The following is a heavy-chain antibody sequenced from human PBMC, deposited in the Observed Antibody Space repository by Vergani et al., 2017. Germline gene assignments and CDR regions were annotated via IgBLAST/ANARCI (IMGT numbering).Heavy chain of an antibody. D-gene: IGHD3-3*01. V-gene: IGHV3-23*01. CDR1: GFTFSSYA. CDR2: FSGSGGST. J-gene: IGHJ4*02. CDR3: AKGGEYYDFWSGSD. Sequence: EVQLLESGGGLVQPGGSLRLSCAASGFTFSSYAMSWVRQAPGKGLEWVSAFSGSGGSTYYADSVKGRFTISRDNSKNTLYLQMNSLRAEDTAVYYCAKGGEYYDFWSGSDWGQGTLVTVSS.